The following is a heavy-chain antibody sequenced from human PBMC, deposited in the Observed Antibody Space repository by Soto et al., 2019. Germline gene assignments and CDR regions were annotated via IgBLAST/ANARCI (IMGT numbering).Heavy chain of an antibody. Sequence: GWSLRLSCAASGFTFSSYGMHWVRQAPGKGLEWVAVIWYDGSNKYYADSVKGRFTISRDNSKNTLYLQMNSLRAEDTDVYYCGTYVYDSSGYSHTKIDYCCKQDLVTVYS. CDR3: GTYVYDSSGYSHTKIDY. V-gene: IGHV3-33*01. J-gene: IGHJ4*02. D-gene: IGHD3-22*01. CDR2: IWYDGSNK. CDR1: GFTFSSYG.